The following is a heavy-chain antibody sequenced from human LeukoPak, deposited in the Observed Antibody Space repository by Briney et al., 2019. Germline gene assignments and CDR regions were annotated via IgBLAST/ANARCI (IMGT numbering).Heavy chain of an antibody. D-gene: IGHD3-10*01. V-gene: IGHV6-1*01. Sequence: SQTLSLTCAIPGDSVSSTNAAWNWLRQSPSRGLEWLGRTYYRSKWYNDYAVSVKSRITINPDTSKNQFSLQLNSVAPEDTAVYYCARTWFGDLDYWGQGTLVTVSS. CDR3: ARTWFGDLDY. CDR1: GDSVSSTNAA. J-gene: IGHJ4*02. CDR2: TYYRSKWYN.